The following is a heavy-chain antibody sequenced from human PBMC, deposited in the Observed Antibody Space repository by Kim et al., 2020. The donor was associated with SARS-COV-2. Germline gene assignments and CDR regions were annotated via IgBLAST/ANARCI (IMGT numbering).Heavy chain of an antibody. CDR2: ISSSSSTI. Sequence: GGSLRLSCAASGFTFSSYSMNWVRQAPGKGLEWVSYISSSSSTIYYADSVKGRFTISRDNAKNSLYLQMNSLRDEDTAVYYCASMVRGVIRAAFDYWGQGTLVTVSS. J-gene: IGHJ4*02. CDR1: GFTFSSYS. V-gene: IGHV3-48*02. D-gene: IGHD3-10*01. CDR3: ASMVRGVIRAAFDY.